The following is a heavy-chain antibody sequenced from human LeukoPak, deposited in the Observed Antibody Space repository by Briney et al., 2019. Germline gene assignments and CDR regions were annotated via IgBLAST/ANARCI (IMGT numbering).Heavy chain of an antibody. CDR1: GGTFCSYA. CDR3: ARGGDYGDYPDY. J-gene: IGHJ4*02. D-gene: IGHD4-17*01. CDR2: IIPIFGTA. Sequence: HWASVKVSCKASGGTFCSYAISWVRQAPGQGLEWMGRIIPIFGTANYAQKFQGRVTITTDESTSTAYMELSSLRSEDTAVYYCARGGDYGDYPDYWGQGTLVTVSS. V-gene: IGHV1-69*05.